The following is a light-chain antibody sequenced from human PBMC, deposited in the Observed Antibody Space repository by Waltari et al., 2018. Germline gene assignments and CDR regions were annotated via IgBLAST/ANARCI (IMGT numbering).Light chain of an antibody. V-gene: IGKV4-1*01. CDR1: ESVLYSTNNKNH. J-gene: IGKJ4*01. CDR2: WAS. CDR3: QQYYSTPIT. Sequence: DIVPTQPPQSLAVSLAEPPTLNFQFRESVLYSTNNKNHLTWYQQKPGQPPKLLLYWASSRKSGVPDRFSGSGSETDFTLTVSSLQAKDVAVYYCQQYYSTPITFGGGTKVEIK.